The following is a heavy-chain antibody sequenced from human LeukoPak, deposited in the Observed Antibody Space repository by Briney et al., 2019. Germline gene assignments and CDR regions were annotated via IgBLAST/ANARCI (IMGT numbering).Heavy chain of an antibody. CDR1: EFTFSTYW. CDR2: IKQDGSEK. J-gene: IGHJ3*02. V-gene: IGHV3-7*01. CDR3: ARHRSGGSQDDAFDI. Sequence: GGSLRLSCAASEFTFSTYWMTWVRQAPGKGLEWAADIKQDGSEKYYVDSVKGRFTISRQNAKNSLFLQMNSLRAEDTAVYYCARHRSGGSQDDAFDIWGQGTLVTVSS. D-gene: IGHD2-15*01.